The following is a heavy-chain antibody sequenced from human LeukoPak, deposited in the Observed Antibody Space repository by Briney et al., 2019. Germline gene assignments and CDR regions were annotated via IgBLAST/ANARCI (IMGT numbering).Heavy chain of an antibody. V-gene: IGHV4-38-2*02. D-gene: IGHD4-17*01. CDR3: ARVTTGTTFDY. CDR2: IYHSGST. CDR1: GYSISSGYY. J-gene: IGHJ4*02. Sequence: WETLSLTCTVSGYSISSGYYWGWIRQPPGKGLEWIGSIYHSGSTYYNPSLKSRVTISVDTSKNQFSLKLSSVTAADTAVYYCARVTTGTTFDYWGQGTLVTVSS.